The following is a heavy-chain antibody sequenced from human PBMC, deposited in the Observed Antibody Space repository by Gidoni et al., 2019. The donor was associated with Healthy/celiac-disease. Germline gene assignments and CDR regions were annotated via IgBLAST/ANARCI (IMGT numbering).Heavy chain of an antibody. J-gene: IGHJ6*03. Sequence: EVQLVESGGGLVQPGGSLRLSCAASGFTFSSYWMSWVRQAPGKGLEWVANRKQDGSEKYYVDSVKGRFTISRDNAKNSLYLQMNSLRAEDTAVYYCARAYYYYYMDVWGKGTTVTVSS. CDR2: RKQDGSEK. CDR1: GFTFSSYW. V-gene: IGHV3-7*04. CDR3: ARAYYYYYMDV.